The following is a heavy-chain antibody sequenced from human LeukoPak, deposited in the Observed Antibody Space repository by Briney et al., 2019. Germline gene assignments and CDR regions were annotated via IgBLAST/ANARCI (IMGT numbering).Heavy chain of an antibody. CDR2: IYYSGGT. J-gene: IGHJ4*02. Sequence: SETLSLTCTVSGGSISSYYWSWIRQPPGKGLEWIGYIYYSGGTDYNPSLKSRVTISVDTSKSQVSLKLSSVTAADTAVYYCARTSGSYFDYWGQGTLVTVSS. CDR1: GGSISSYY. D-gene: IGHD3-3*01. V-gene: IGHV4-59*08. CDR3: ARTSGSYFDY.